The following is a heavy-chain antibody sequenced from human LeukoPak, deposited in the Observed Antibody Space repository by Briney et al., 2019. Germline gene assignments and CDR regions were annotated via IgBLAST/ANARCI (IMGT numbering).Heavy chain of an antibody. CDR3: ARVAAAAGDAFDI. D-gene: IGHD6-13*01. Sequence: KPSETLSLTCTVSGGSISSYYWSWIRQPAGKGLEWIGYIYYSGSTNYNPSLKGRVTISVDTSKNQFSLKLSSVTAADTAVYYCARVAAAAGDAFDIWGQGTMVTVSS. J-gene: IGHJ3*02. CDR2: IYYSGST. CDR1: GGSISSYY. V-gene: IGHV4-59*01.